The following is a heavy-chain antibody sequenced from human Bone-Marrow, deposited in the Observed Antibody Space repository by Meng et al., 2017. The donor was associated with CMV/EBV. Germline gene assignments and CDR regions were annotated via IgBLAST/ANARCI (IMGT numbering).Heavy chain of an antibody. Sequence: SETLSLTCTVSGGSVSSGSYYWSWIRQPPGKGLEWFRYIYYSGSTNYNPTFKSRVTISVDTSKNKFCLKLSSVTAADTAVYYCASTDSSSSYYRGYYYGMDVWGQGTTVTVSS. V-gene: IGHV4-61*01. CDR1: GGSVSSGSYY. J-gene: IGHJ6*02. CDR2: IYYSGST. CDR3: ASTDSSSSYYRGYYYGMDV. D-gene: IGHD6-6*01.